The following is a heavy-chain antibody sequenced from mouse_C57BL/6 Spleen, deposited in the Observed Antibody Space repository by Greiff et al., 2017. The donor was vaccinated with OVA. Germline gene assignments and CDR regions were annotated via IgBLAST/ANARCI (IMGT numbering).Heavy chain of an antibody. CDR1: GYTFTDYE. D-gene: IGHD2-3*01. J-gene: IGHJ3*01. Sequence: VQGVESGAELVRPGASVTLSCKASGYTFTDYEMHWVKQTPVHGLEWIGAIDPETGGTAYNQKFKGKAILTADKSSSTAYMELRSLTSEDSAVYYCTRGGSYDGYPFAYWGQGTLVTVSA. CDR2: IDPETGGT. V-gene: IGHV1-15*01. CDR3: TRGGSYDGYPFAY.